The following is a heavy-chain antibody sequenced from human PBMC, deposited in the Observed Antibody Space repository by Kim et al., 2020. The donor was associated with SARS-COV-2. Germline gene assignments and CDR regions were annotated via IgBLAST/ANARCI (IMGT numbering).Heavy chain of an antibody. CDR2: IYYSVST. CDR1: GGSISSYY. J-gene: IGHJ3*02. CDR3: ATSGGSWSYGFDI. Sequence: SETLSLTCTVSGGSISSYYWNWIRQAPGKGLEWIGYIYYSVSTNYNPSLKSRVTISVDTSRNQFSLKLSSVTAADTAVYYCATSGGSWSYGFDIWGQGTMVTVSS. D-gene: IGHD6-13*01. V-gene: IGHV4-59*13.